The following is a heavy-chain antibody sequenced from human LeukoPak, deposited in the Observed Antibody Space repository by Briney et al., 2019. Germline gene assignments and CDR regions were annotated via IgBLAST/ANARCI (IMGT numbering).Heavy chain of an antibody. Sequence: PGRSLRLSCAASGFTFSSYGMHWVRQAPGKGLEWVAVISYDGSNKYYADSVKGRFTISRDNSKNTLCLQMNSLRAEDTAVYYCAKDDVTAGLGRYWGQGTLVTVSS. D-gene: IGHD5-18*01. J-gene: IGHJ4*02. CDR1: GFTFSSYG. CDR3: AKDDVTAGLGRY. CDR2: ISYDGSNK. V-gene: IGHV3-30*18.